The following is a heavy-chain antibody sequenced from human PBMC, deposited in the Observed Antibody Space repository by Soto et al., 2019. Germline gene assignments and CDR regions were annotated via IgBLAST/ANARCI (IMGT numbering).Heavy chain of an antibody. CDR1: GFTFSSYG. CDR2: IWYDGSNK. CDR3: ARNLRFGELDSPFDY. D-gene: IGHD3-10*01. V-gene: IGHV3-33*01. J-gene: IGHJ4*02. Sequence: GGSLRLSCAASGFTFSSYGMHWVRQAPGKGLEWVAVIWYDGSNKYYADSVKGRFTISRDNSKNTLYLQMNSLRAEDTAVYYCARNLRFGELDSPFDYWGQGTLVTVSS.